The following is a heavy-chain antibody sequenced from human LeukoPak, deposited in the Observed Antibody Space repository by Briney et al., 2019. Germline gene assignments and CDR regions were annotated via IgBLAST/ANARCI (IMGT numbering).Heavy chain of an antibody. D-gene: IGHD4-23*01. CDR2: ISAYNGNT. Sequence: ASVKGSCKASGYTFTSYGISWVRQAPGQGLEWMGWISAYNGNTNYAQKLQGRVTMTTDTSTSTAYMELRSLRSDDTAVYYCARAPNYGGNSDYWGQGTLVTVSS. CDR3: ARAPNYGGNSDY. CDR1: GYTFTSYG. V-gene: IGHV1-18*01. J-gene: IGHJ4*02.